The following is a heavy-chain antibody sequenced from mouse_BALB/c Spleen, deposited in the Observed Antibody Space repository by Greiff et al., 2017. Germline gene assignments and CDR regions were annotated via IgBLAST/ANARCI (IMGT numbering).Heavy chain of an antibody. CDR2: ISSGSSTI. J-gene: IGHJ3*01. CDR3: AEGGYDGAWFAY. CDR1: GFTFSSFG. Sequence: EVKVVESGGGLVQPGGSRKLSCAASGFTFSSFGMHWVRQAPEKGLEWVAYISSGSSTIYYADTVKGRFTISRDNPKNTLFLQMTSLRSEDTAMYYCAEGGYDGAWFAYWGQGTLVTVSA. V-gene: IGHV5-17*02. D-gene: IGHD2-2*01.